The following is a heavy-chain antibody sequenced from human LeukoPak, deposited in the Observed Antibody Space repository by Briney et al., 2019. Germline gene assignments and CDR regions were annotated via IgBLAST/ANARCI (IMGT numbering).Heavy chain of an antibody. CDR1: ILAFNADV. CDR3: ARDRSGSYPNWFDP. D-gene: IGHD3-10*01. J-gene: IGHJ5*02. Sequence: GGSLRLSCAASILAFNADVMGWVRQAPGKGLECISAISGSGGRTYYADSVKGRFTISRDNSKNTMYLQMNSLRAEDTALYYCARDRSGSYPNWFDPWGQGTLVTVSS. CDR2: ISGSGGRT. V-gene: IGHV3-23*01.